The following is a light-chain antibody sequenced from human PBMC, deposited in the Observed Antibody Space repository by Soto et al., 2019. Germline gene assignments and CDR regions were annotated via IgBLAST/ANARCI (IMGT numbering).Light chain of an antibody. CDR2: SNS. CDR1: SSNIGRNT. Sequence: QAVVTQPPSASGTPGQRVTISCSGSSSNIGRNTVNWYQQFPGTAPKLLMYSNSQRPSGVPDRFSGSRSGTSASLAISGLQSEDEADYYCAVWDNSLNGRVFGGGTKLTVL. V-gene: IGLV1-44*01. CDR3: AVWDNSLNGRV. J-gene: IGLJ3*02.